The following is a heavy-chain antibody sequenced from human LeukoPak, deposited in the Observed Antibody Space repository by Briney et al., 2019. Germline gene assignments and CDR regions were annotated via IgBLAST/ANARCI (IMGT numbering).Heavy chain of an antibody. V-gene: IGHV3-33*01. CDR1: GFSLSAYG. Sequence: AGGSLRLSCAASGFSLSAYGGPWVRQAPGKGLEWVAVIWYDGTSKDYADSVKGRFTFSRDNSKNTLYLQMNSLTVEDTAVYYCARSQSSSLIDYWGQGTLVTVSS. J-gene: IGHJ4*02. CDR2: IWYDGTSK. D-gene: IGHD6-13*01. CDR3: ARSQSSSLIDY.